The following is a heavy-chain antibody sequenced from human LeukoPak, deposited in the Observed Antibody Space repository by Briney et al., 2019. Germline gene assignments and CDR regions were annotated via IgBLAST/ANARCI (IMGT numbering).Heavy chain of an antibody. Sequence: ASVKVSCKASGYTFTGYYMHWVRQATGQGLEWMGWMNPNSGNTGYAQKFQGRVTMTRNTSISTAYMELSSLRSEDTAVYYCARGGYNSYYYYYYMDVWGKGTTVTISS. J-gene: IGHJ6*03. CDR3: ARGGYNSYYYYYYMDV. V-gene: IGHV1-8*02. D-gene: IGHD3-22*01. CDR2: MNPNSGNT. CDR1: GYTFTGYY.